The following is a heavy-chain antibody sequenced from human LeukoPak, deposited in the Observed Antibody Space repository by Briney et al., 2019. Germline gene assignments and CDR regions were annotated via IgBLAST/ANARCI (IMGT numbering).Heavy chain of an antibody. J-gene: IGHJ5*02. CDR2: INGDGSSA. CDR3: GQSSPVLLWS. D-gene: IGHD3-10*01. V-gene: IGHV3-74*01. Sequence: GGSLKLSCAASGFTFSSYWMHWVRQAPGKGLVWVSRINGDGSSASYADSVKGRFTISRDNAKNTLYLQMNSLRAEDTAVYYCGQSSPVLLWSWGQGTLVTVSS. CDR1: GFTFSSYW.